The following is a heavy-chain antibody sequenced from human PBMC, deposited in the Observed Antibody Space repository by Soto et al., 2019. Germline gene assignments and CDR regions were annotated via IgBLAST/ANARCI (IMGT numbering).Heavy chain of an antibody. V-gene: IGHV3-7*04. Sequence: EVQLVESGGGLVQPGGSLRLSCAASGFKFSNYWMTWVRQAPGKGLEGVANISPDGSEEYYVDSVKDRFTISRENARNSRYLQMNSLRGEKTAVSYGTRDLSHDCGPWGQGTQVTVSS. CDR3: TRDLSHDCGP. CDR2: ISPDGSEE. CDR1: GFKFSNYW. J-gene: IGHJ5*02. D-gene: IGHD2-21*01.